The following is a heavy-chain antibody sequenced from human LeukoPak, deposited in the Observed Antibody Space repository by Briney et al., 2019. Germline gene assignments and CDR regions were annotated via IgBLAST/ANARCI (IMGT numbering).Heavy chain of an antibody. CDR2: ISVYNGNT. V-gene: IGHV1-18*01. CDR3: ARESTSWSFEY. Sequence: ASVMVSCKASGYTFSRYGINWVRQAPGQGLEWMGWISVYNGNTDYSQRLQGRITMTADTSTSTAFMELTSLRSDDTAVYFCARESTSWSFEYWGQGTLVTVS. D-gene: IGHD6-13*01. CDR1: GYTFSRYG. J-gene: IGHJ4*02.